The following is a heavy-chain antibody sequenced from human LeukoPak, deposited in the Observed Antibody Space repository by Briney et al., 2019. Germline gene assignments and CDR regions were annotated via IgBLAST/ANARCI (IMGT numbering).Heavy chain of an antibody. CDR2: IIPIFGTA. J-gene: IGHJ4*02. CDR1: GGSFSSEA. Sequence: SVKVSCKAFGGSFSSEAISWVRQAPGQGLEWMGGIIPIFGTANYAQKFQGRVTITTDESTSTAYIEVSSLRSEDTAVYYCGRKAGDCGGGSCYSIDYWGQGTLVTVSS. V-gene: IGHV1-69*05. CDR3: GRKAGDCGGGSCYSIDY. D-gene: IGHD2-15*01.